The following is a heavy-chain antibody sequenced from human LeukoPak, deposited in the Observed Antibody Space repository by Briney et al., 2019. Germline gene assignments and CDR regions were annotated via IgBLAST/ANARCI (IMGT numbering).Heavy chain of an antibody. D-gene: IGHD4-23*01. Sequence: SETLSLTCAVYGGSFSGYYWSWIRQPPGKGLEWIGEINHSGSTNYNPSLKRRVTISVDTSKNQFSLKLSSVTAADTAVYYCARATLRWPNWFDPWGQGTLVTVSS. CDR3: ARATLRWPNWFDP. CDR1: GGSFSGYY. V-gene: IGHV4-34*01. CDR2: INHSGST. J-gene: IGHJ5*02.